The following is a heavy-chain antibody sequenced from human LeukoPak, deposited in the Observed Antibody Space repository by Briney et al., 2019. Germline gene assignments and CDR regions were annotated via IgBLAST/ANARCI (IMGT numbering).Heavy chain of an antibody. D-gene: IGHD3-16*02. CDR3: ARDGADYVWGSYRYFDY. J-gene: IGHJ4*02. Sequence: ASVKVSCKASGYTFTSYGISWVRQAPGQGLEWMGWISAYNGNTNYAQKLQGRVTMTTDTSTSTAYMELRSLRSDDTAVYYCARDGADYVWGSYRYFDYWGQGTLVTVSS. CDR1: GYTFTSYG. V-gene: IGHV1-18*01. CDR2: ISAYNGNT.